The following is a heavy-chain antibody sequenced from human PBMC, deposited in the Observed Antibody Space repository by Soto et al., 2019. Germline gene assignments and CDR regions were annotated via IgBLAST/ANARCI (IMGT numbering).Heavy chain of an antibody. D-gene: IGHD2-2*01. CDR3: AIGDYCSSTSCSPEDAFDI. CDR2: ISAYNGNT. J-gene: IGHJ3*02. Sequence: ASVKVSCKASGYTFTSYGISWVRQAPGQGLEWMGWISAYNGNTNYAQKLQGRVTMTTDTSTSTAYMELRSLRSDDTAVYYCAIGDYCSSTSCSPEDAFDIWGQGTMVTVSS. CDR1: GYTFTSYG. V-gene: IGHV1-18*04.